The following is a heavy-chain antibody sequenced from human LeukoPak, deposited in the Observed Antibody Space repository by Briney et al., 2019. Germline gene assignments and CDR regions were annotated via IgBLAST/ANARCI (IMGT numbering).Heavy chain of an antibody. CDR3: ARVGWYSSGWYYFDY. V-gene: IGHV4-38-2*02. CDR2: IYHSGST. J-gene: IGHJ4*02. Sequence: PSETLSLTCTVSGHSISSGYYWGWIRQPPGKGLEWIGSIYHSGSTYYNPSLKSRVTISVDTSKNQFSLKLSSVTAADTAVYYCARVGWYSSGWYYFDYWGQGTLVTVSS. CDR1: GHSISSGYY. D-gene: IGHD6-19*01.